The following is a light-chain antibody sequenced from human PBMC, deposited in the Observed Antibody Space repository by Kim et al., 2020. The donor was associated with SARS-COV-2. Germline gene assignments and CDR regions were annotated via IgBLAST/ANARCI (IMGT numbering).Light chain of an antibody. CDR1: QSINSW. J-gene: IGKJ4*01. Sequence: DIQMTQSPSTLSASVGDRVTITCRASQSINSWLAWHQQKPGKAPKVLIYKASTLESGVPSRFSGSGSVTEFTLTISSLQPDDFATYYCQQYNIPPLTFGGGTKVDIK. CDR3: QQYNIPPLT. V-gene: IGKV1-5*03. CDR2: KAS.